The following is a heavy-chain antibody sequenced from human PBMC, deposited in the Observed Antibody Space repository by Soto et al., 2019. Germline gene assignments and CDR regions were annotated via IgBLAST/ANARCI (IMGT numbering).Heavy chain of an antibody. CDR3: ARTTIVVPAAIGPQYYYYGMDV. D-gene: IGHD2-2*02. J-gene: IGHJ6*02. CDR2: IYYSGST. V-gene: IGHV4-30-4*01. Sequence: SETLSLTCTVSGGSISSGDYYWSWIRQPPGKGLEWIGYIYYSGSTYYNPSLKSRVTISVDTSKNQFSLKLSSVTAADTAVYYCARTTIVVPAAIGPQYYYYGMDVWGQGTTVTVSS. CDR1: GGSISSGDYY.